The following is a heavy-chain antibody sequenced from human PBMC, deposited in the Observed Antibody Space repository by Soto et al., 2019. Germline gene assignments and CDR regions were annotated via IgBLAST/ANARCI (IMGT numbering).Heavy chain of an antibody. Sequence: GESLKISCKGFGYSFTSYWIGWVRQMPGKGLEWMGIIYPGDSDTRYSPSFQGQVTISADKSISTAYLQWSSLKASDTAMYYCARRSPSGYSGYDYGLDYWGQGTLVTVSS. D-gene: IGHD5-12*01. CDR2: IYPGDSDT. CDR3: ARRSPSGYSGYDYGLDY. CDR1: GYSFTSYW. V-gene: IGHV5-51*01. J-gene: IGHJ4*02.